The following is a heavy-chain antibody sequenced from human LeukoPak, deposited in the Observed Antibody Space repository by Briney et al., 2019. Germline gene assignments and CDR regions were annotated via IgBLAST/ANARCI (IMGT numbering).Heavy chain of an antibody. J-gene: IGHJ6*02. Sequence: GGSLRLSCAASGFTFDDYAMHWVRQAPGKGLEWVSAISGSGGSTYYADSVKGRFTISRDNSKNTLYLQMNSLRAEDTAVYYCAKDEWPRYYYDSSGYFPYYGMDVWGQGTTVTVSS. D-gene: IGHD3-22*01. CDR1: GFTFDDYA. V-gene: IGHV3-23*01. CDR3: AKDEWPRYYYDSSGYFPYYGMDV. CDR2: ISGSGGST.